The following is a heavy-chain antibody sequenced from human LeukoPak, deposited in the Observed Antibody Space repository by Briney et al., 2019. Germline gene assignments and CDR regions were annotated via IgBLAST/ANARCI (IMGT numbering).Heavy chain of an antibody. Sequence: PGGSLRLSCAASGFTFSSYWLNWGRQTPGKGLEWVANIKEDGSEKYHVDSVKGRFTISRDNAKSSLYLQMNSLRAEDTALYYCARSIMGGGAFDHWGQGTQVIVSS. CDR1: GFTFSSYW. CDR2: IKEDGSEK. V-gene: IGHV3-7*03. CDR3: ARSIMGGGAFDH. J-gene: IGHJ4*02. D-gene: IGHD3-10*01.